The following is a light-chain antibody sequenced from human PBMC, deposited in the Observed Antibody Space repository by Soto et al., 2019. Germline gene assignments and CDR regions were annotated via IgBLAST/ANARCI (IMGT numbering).Light chain of an antibody. CDR2: EVS. CDR1: SSDIGGYNF. J-gene: IGLJ2*01. CDR3: SSYTSSITVV. V-gene: IGLV2-14*01. Sequence: QSALTQPASVSGSPGQSITISSTGTSSDIGGYNFVAWYQQHPGKAPKLMIYEVSNRPSGVSNRFSGSKSGNTASLTISGLQAEDEADYYCSSYTSSITVVFGGGTKLTVL.